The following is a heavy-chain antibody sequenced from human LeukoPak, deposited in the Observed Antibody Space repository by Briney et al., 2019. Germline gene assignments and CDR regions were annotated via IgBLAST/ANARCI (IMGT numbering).Heavy chain of an antibody. J-gene: IGHJ4*02. V-gene: IGHV3-23*01. Sequence: GGSLRLSCAASGFTFSSYAMSWVRQAPGKGLEWVSAISGSGGSTYYADSVKGRFTISRDNSKNTLYLQMNSLRAEDTAVYYCAEDLSESGYDEKFDYWGQGTLVTVSS. D-gene: IGHD5-12*01. CDR3: AEDLSESGYDEKFDY. CDR1: GFTFSSYA. CDR2: ISGSGGST.